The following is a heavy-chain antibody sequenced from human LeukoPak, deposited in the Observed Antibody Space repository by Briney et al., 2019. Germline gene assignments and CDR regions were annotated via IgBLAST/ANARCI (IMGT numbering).Heavy chain of an antibody. D-gene: IGHD5-24*01. Sequence: ASVKVSCKASGYTFTSYGISWVRQAPGQGLEWMGWISAYNGNTNYAQKLQSRVTMATDTSTSTAYMELRSLRSDDTAVYYCARDNSVRDEAWWFNPWGQGTLVTVSS. V-gene: IGHV1-18*01. J-gene: IGHJ5*02. CDR2: ISAYNGNT. CDR1: GYTFTSYG. CDR3: ARDNSVRDEAWWFNP.